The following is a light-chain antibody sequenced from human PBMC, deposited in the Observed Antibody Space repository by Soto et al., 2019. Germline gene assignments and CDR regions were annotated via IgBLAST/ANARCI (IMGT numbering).Light chain of an antibody. V-gene: IGKV3-15*01. J-gene: IGKJ4*01. CDR2: DAS. Sequence: EIVMTQSPATLSVSPGEGATLSCRASQSVHSDLAWYQQKPGQAPRLLIYDASTRATGIPARFSGSGSGAEFTLTISSLQSEDFAVYYCQQYTNWPPLTFGGGTKVEI. CDR1: QSVHSD. CDR3: QQYTNWPPLT.